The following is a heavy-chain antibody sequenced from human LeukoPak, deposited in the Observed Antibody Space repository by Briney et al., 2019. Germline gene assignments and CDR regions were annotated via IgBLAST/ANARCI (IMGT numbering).Heavy chain of an antibody. CDR2: ISDDGSSE. CDR1: GFTFSSYG. CDR3: AKGLGPLVRGVVPRTYYMDV. V-gene: IGHV3-30*18. Sequence: GGSLRLSCVGSGFTFSSYGIHWVRQLPGKGPEWGAIISDDGSSEFYADSVKGRFKLSRDNSKKTVNLQMNSLGVEDTAVYYCAKGLGPLVRGVVPRTYYMDVWGRGTTVTVSS. D-gene: IGHD3-10*01. J-gene: IGHJ6*03.